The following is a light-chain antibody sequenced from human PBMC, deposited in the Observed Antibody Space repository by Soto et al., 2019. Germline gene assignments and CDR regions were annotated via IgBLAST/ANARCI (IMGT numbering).Light chain of an antibody. CDR2: WAS. CDR3: QHDYHAPIT. J-gene: IGKJ5*01. Sequence: DIVMTQSPDSLAVSLGARATINCKSSQSLLYTSNNKNYLAWYQQKPGQPPKLLIVWASTRASGVPDRFSGRGSGTDFTLSIGGLYAEEVGVYYCQHDYHAPITFGRGTGLEFK. CDR1: QSLLYTSNNKNY. V-gene: IGKV4-1*01.